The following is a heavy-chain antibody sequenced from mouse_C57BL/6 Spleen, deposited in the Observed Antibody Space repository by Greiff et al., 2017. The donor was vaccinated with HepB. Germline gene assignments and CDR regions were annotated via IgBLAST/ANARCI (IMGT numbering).Heavy chain of an antibody. J-gene: IGHJ1*03. Sequence: EVMLVESEGGLVQPGRSMKLSCTASGFTFSDYYMAWVRQVPEKGLEWVANINYDGSSTYYLDSLKSRFIISRDNAKNILYLQMSSLKSEDTATYYCARESYDWYFDVWGTGTTVTVSS. CDR1: GFTFSDYY. CDR2: INYDGSST. CDR3: ARESYDWYFDV. D-gene: IGHD1-1*01. V-gene: IGHV5-16*01.